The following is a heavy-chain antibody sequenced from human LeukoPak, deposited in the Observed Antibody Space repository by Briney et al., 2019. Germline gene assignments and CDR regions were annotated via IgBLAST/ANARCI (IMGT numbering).Heavy chain of an antibody. D-gene: IGHD4-17*01. CDR1: GFTSTSSA. V-gene: IGHV1-58*01. Sequence: SVKVSCKASGFTSTSSAVQWVRQARGQRLEWIGWIVVGSGNTNYAQKFQERVTITRDMSTSTAYMELSSLRSEDTAVYYCAADRDYGDYLFWFDPWGQGTLVTVSS. CDR2: IVVGSGNT. CDR3: AADRDYGDYLFWFDP. J-gene: IGHJ5*02.